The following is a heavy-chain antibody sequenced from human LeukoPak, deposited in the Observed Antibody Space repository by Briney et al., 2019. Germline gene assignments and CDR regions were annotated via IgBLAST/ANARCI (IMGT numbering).Heavy chain of an antibody. Sequence: GGSLRLSCAASGFTVSSNYMSWVRQAPGKGLEWVSYVSSSGNTITYADSVKGRFTISRDNARNSLYLQMNSLRAEDTAVYYCAREGYSGYVFDFWGQGTLVTVSS. J-gene: IGHJ4*02. V-gene: IGHV3-11*04. D-gene: IGHD5-12*01. CDR2: VSSSGNTI. CDR1: GFTVSSNY. CDR3: AREGYSGYVFDF.